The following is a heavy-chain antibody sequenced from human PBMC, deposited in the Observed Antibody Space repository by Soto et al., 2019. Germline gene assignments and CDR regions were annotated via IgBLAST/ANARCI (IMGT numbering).Heavy chain of an antibody. CDR1: GYSFTSYW. CDR2: IYPGDSDT. D-gene: IGHD2-2*01. V-gene: IGHV5-51*01. J-gene: IGHJ3*02. CDR3: ARQYCSSTSCHPGYAFEI. Sequence: GESLKISCKGSGYSFTSYWIGWVRQMPGKGLEWMGIIYPGDSDTRYSSSFQGQVTISADKSISTAYLQWSSLKASDTAMYYCARQYCSSTSCHPGYAFEIWGQGTMVTVSS.